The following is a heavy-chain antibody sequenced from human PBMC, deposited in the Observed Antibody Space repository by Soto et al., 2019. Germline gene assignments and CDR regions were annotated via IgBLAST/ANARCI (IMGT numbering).Heavy chain of an antibody. V-gene: IGHV4-34*01. J-gene: IGHJ4*02. Sequence: QVQLQQWGAGLLKPSETLSLTCAVYGGSFSGYYWSWIRQPPGKGLEWIGEINHSGSTNYNPSLKSRVTISVDTSKNQFSLKLSSVTATDTAVYYCARTRGDYGGNYDYWGQGTLDTVSS. CDR1: GGSFSGYY. CDR3: ARTRGDYGGNYDY. D-gene: IGHD4-17*01. CDR2: INHSGST.